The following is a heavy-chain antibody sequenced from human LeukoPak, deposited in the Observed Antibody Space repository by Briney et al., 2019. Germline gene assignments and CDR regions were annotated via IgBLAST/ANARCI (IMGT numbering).Heavy chain of an antibody. Sequence: ASVKVSCKASGYTFTGYYIHWVRQAPGQGLEWMGWISAYNGNTNYAQKLQGRVTMTTDTSTSTVYMELSSLRSEDTAVYYCALRHLLAVAGMEDYWGQGTLVTVPS. CDR2: ISAYNGNT. D-gene: IGHD6-19*01. CDR3: ALRHLLAVAGMEDY. CDR1: GYTFTGYY. V-gene: IGHV1-18*04. J-gene: IGHJ4*02.